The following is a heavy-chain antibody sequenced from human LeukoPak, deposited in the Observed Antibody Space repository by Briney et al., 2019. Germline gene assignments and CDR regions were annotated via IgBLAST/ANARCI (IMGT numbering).Heavy chain of an antibody. CDR1: GGSISSYY. V-gene: IGHV4-34*01. D-gene: IGHD7-27*01. CDR3: ARHAPPTGEGDY. CDR2: INHSGST. Sequence: SETLSLTCTVSGGSISSYYWSWIRQPPGKGLEWIGEINHSGSTNYNPSLKSRVTISVDTSKNQFSLKLSSVTAADTAVYYCARHAPPTGEGDYWGQGTLVTVSS. J-gene: IGHJ4*02.